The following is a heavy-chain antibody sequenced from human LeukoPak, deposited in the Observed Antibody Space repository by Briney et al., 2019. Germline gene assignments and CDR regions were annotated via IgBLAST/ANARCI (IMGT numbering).Heavy chain of an antibody. Sequence: GGSLRLSCTASGFTFSSYEMNWVRQAPGKGLEWVSYITSSGSSIYYADSVKGRFTISRDNAKKSLYLQMNSLRAEDTAIYYCARIHNLGILAHFDYWGQGTLVTVSS. CDR3: ARIHNLGILAHFDY. D-gene: IGHD1-1*01. V-gene: IGHV3-48*03. J-gene: IGHJ4*02. CDR1: GFTFSSYE. CDR2: ITSSGSSI.